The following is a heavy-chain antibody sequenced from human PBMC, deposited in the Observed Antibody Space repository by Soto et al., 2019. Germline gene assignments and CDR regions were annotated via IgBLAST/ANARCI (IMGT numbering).Heavy chain of an antibody. CDR1: GFTFSSYC. V-gene: IGHV3-74*01. CDR2: ISTDASST. CDR3: ARLPNKSPQN. J-gene: IGHJ1*01. Sequence: EVQLVESGGGLVQPGGSLRLSCAASGFTFSSYCMHWVRQAPGKGLVWVSSISTDASSTSYADPVKGRFTISRDNAKNTLYLQMNSVRAEDTAVYYCARLPNKSPQNWGQGTLVIVSP.